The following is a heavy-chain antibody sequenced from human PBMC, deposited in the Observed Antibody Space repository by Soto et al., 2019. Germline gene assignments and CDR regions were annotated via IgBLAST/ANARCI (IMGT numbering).Heavy chain of an antibody. Sequence: PGGSLRLSCAASGFTFSNAWMSWVRQAPGKGLEWVGRIKSKTDGGTTDYAAPVKGRFTISRDDSKNTLYLQMNSLRAEDTAVYYCARARYYDSSGYYSAFDYWGQGTLVTVSS. J-gene: IGHJ4*02. CDR1: GFTFSNAW. CDR3: ARARYYDSSGYYSAFDY. D-gene: IGHD3-22*01. V-gene: IGHV3-15*01. CDR2: IKSKTDGGTT.